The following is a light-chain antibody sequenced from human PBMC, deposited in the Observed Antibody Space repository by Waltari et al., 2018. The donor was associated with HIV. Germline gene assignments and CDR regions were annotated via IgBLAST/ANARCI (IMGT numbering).Light chain of an antibody. CDR3: QQYNIYPRT. CDR2: KAS. V-gene: IGKV1-5*03. J-gene: IGKJ1*01. Sequence: DIQMPQSPSPLSASVGDRVTITCRASQTISGWLAWYQQKPGKTPKLLIYKASSLESGVPSRFSGSGSGTEFTLTITSLQPDDFATYYCQQYNIYPRTFGQGTKVEIK. CDR1: QTISGW.